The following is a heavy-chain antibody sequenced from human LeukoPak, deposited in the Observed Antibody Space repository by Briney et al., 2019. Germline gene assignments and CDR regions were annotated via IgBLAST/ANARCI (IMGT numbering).Heavy chain of an antibody. CDR2: INTGNGNS. J-gene: IGHJ4*02. CDR1: GYTFSSYA. Sequence: ASVKVSCKTSGYTFSSYAIHWVRQAPGQRLEWMGWINTGNGNSKYSQEFQGRVTITRDTSASTAYMELSSLRSEDMAVYYCARGAYDYWGQGTLVTVSS. CDR3: ARGAYDY. V-gene: IGHV1-3*03. D-gene: IGHD2-21*01.